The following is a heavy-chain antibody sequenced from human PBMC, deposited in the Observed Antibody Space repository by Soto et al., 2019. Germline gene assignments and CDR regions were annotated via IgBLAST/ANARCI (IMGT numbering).Heavy chain of an antibody. V-gene: IGHV3-23*01. J-gene: IGHJ6*02. CDR1: GVRFSSYA. CDR2: ISGSGATT. D-gene: IGHD3-3*02. Sequence: EVQLLESGGGSVLPGGSLRLSCAASGVRFSSYALSWVRQAPGKGLEWLSVISGSGATTFSADSVKGRFTFSKDSSMNSFYLQMDSLKVDDTAVYYCATLAMAGDTVYYFNGLDVWGQGTTVTVSS. CDR3: ATLAMAGDTVYYFNGLDV.